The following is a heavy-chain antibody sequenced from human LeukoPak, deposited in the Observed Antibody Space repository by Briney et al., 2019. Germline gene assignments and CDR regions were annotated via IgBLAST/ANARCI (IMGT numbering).Heavy chain of an antibody. V-gene: IGHV4-59*08. CDR3: ARSRRDWYFAF. J-gene: IGHJ4*01. D-gene: IGHD3-9*01. CDR1: GGSISSYY. Sequence: PSETLSLTCTVSGGSISSYYWSWIRQPPGKGLEWIGYIYYSGSTNYNPSLKSRVTISVDTSKNQFSLKLSSVTAADTAVYYCARSRRDWYFAFWGQGALVIVSS. CDR2: IYYSGST.